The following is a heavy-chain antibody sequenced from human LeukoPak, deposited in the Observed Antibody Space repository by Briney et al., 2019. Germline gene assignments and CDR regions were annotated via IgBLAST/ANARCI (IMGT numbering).Heavy chain of an antibody. V-gene: IGHV3-30*02. D-gene: IGHD6-13*01. Sequence: PGGSLRLSCAASGFTFSNYGMHWVRQAPGKGLEWVALIRFDGSHKYYADSVKGRFTISRDNSKNTLYLQMNSLRAEDTAVYYCARGGIRIAAAGSMDVWGQGTTVTVSS. CDR3: ARGGIRIAAAGSMDV. CDR2: IRFDGSHK. J-gene: IGHJ6*02. CDR1: GFTFSNYG.